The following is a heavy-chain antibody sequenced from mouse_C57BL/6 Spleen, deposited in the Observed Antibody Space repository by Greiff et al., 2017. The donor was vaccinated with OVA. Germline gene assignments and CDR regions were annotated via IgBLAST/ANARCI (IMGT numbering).Heavy chain of an antibody. Sequence: QVQLQQSGAELVKPGASVTLSCKASGYAFTSYWMHWVKQRPGKGLEWIGQIYPGDGDTNYNGQFKGKATLTADKSSSTAYMQLSSLTSEDSAVYVGARSRSNYCDYWGQGTTLTVSS. CDR1: GYAFTSYW. V-gene: IGHV1-80*01. CDR2: IYPGDGDT. J-gene: IGHJ2*01. CDR3: ARSRSNYCDY.